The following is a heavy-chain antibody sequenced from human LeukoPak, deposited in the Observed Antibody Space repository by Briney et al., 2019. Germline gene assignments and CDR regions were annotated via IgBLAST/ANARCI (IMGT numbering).Heavy chain of an antibody. J-gene: IGHJ4*02. CDR2: IYYSGST. CDR1: GGSMSGYY. V-gene: IGHV4-59*01. Sequence: SETLSLTCTVSGGSMSGYYWTWIRQSPGKGLEWIGYIYYSGSTNYHPSLKSRVTISVDTSKNQFSLKLSSVTAADTAVYYCARGGASGNYGIIDYWGQGTLVTVSS. CDR3: ARGGASGNYGIIDY. D-gene: IGHD3-22*01.